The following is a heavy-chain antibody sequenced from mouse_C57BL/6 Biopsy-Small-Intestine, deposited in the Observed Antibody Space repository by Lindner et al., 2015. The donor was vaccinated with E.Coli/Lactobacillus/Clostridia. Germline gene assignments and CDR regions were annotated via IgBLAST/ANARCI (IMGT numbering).Heavy chain of an antibody. CDR2: LLPGGGNT. CDR3: ARDTGGY. J-gene: IGHJ2*01. Sequence: VQLQESGAELMKPGASVKLSCKATGYTFTGYWIEWVKQTPGHGLEWIGELLPGGGNTNYNEKFKTKATFTADTSSNTAYMQLSSLTTEDSAIYYCARDTGGYWGQGTTLTVSS. V-gene: IGHV1-9*01. CDR1: GYTFTGYW.